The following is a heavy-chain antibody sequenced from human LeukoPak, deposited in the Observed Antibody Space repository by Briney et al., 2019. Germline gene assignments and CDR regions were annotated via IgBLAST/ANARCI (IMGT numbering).Heavy chain of an antibody. D-gene: IGHD3-22*01. CDR1: GYSFTSYW. CDR2: IYPGDSDT. J-gene: IGHJ4*02. V-gene: IGHV5-51*01. CDR3: AASYYYDSRGSYYFDY. Sequence: GESLKISCKGSGYSFTSYWIGWVRQMPGKGLEWKGIIYPGDSDTRYSPSFQGQVTISADKSISTAYLQWSSLKASDTAMYYCAASYYYDSRGSYYFDYWGQGTLVTVSS.